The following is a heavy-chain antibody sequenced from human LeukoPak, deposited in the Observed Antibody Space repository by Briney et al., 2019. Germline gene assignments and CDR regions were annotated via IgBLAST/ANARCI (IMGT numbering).Heavy chain of an antibody. J-gene: IGHJ6*03. CDR1: GYTFTSYA. D-gene: IGHD2-15*01. Sequence: GASVKVSCKASGYTFTSYAISWVRQAPGQGLEGMGWISGHNDDTNYAQRLQGSVTTTTYTSTSTAYMELRSLRSDDTAVYYCARAGYCSGGSCYPYYYYYYMDVWGKGTTVTVSS. V-gene: IGHV1-18*01. CDR2: ISGHNDDT. CDR3: ARAGYCSGGSCYPYYYYYYMDV.